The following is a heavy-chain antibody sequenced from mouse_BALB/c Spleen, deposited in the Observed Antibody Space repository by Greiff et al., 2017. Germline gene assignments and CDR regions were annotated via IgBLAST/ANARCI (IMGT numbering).Heavy chain of an antibody. D-gene: IGHD2-4*01. V-gene: IGHV1S29*02. Sequence: VQLQQSGPELVKPGASVKISCKASGYTFTDYNMHWVQQSHGKSLEWIGYIYPYSGGTGYNQKFKSKATLTVDNSSSTAYMELRSLTSEDSAVYYCARGGTMITLDYWGQGTSVTVSS. J-gene: IGHJ4*01. CDR2: IYPYSGGT. CDR1: GYTFTDYN. CDR3: ARGGTMITLDY.